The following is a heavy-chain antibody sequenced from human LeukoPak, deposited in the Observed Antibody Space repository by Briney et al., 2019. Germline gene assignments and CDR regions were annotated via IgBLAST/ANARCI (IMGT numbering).Heavy chain of an antibody. CDR1: GFTFSSYA. J-gene: IGHJ4*02. V-gene: IGHV3-21*01. CDR2: ISSSSSYI. CDR3: ARDAYYYDSSGYYPGYPSRLDY. Sequence: TTGGSLRLSCAASGFTFSSYAMSWVRQAPGKGLGWVSSISSSSSYIYYADSVKGRFTISRDNAKNSLYLQMNSLRAEDTAVYYCARDAYYYDSSGYYPGYPSRLDYWGQGTLVTVSS. D-gene: IGHD3-22*01.